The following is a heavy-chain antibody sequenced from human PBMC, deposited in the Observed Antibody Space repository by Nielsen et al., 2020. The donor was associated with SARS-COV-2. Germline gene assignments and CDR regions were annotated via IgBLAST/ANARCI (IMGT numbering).Heavy chain of an antibody. CDR3: AKVYGDYVGFFDV. CDR1: GFTLDAYA. V-gene: IGHV3-9*01. J-gene: IGHJ2*01. Sequence: GGSLRLSCAASGFTLDAYAMHWVRQAPGKGLEWVSGSSWNSVSIDYADSVKGRFTISRDNAKSSLYLQMNSLRAEDTAFYYCAKVYGDYVGFFDVWGRGTLVTVSS. D-gene: IGHD4-17*01. CDR2: SSWNSVSI.